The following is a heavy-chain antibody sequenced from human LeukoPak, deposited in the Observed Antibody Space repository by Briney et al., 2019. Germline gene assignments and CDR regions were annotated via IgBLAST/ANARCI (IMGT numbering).Heavy chain of an antibody. CDR2: LTNSGGSGGVT. D-gene: IGHD3-22*01. Sequence: GGSLRLSCAASGFTFSNYNMNWVRQAPGKGLEWVSALTNSGGSGGVTYYADSVKGRFIISRDNSKSTLYLQLSSLRAEDTAVYYCAKAMSTDHYDSRGFYRVDFDSWGQGTLVTVSS. CDR1: GFTFSNYN. J-gene: IGHJ4*02. V-gene: IGHV3-23*01. CDR3: AKAMSTDHYDSRGFYRVDFDS.